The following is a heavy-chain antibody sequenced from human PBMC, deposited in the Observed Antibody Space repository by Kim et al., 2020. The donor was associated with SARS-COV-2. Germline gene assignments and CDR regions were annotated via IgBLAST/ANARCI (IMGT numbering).Heavy chain of an antibody. V-gene: IGHV4-34*01. CDR3: ARGGSSSWLGKSYFQH. CDR1: GGSFSGYY. J-gene: IGHJ1*01. CDR2: INHSGST. D-gene: IGHD6-13*01. Sequence: SETLSLTCAVYGGSFSGYYWSWIRQPPGKGLEWIGEINHSGSTNYNPSLKSRVTISVDTSKNQFSLKLSSVTAADTAVYYCARGGSSSWLGKSYFQHWGQGTLVTVSS.